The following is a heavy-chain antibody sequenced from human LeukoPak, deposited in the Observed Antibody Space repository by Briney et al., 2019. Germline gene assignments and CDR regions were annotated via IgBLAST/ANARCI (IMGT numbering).Heavy chain of an antibody. CDR3: ARDPDSSGYQGDAFDI. J-gene: IGHJ3*02. CDR1: GGSISSSSYY. D-gene: IGHD3-22*01. Sequence: PSETLSLTCTVSGGSISSSSYYWGWIRQPPGKGLEWIGSIYYSGSTYYNLSLKSRVTISVDTSKNQFSLQLNSVTPEDTAVYYCARDPDSSGYQGDAFDIWGQGTMVTVSS. V-gene: IGHV4-39*02. CDR2: IYYSGST.